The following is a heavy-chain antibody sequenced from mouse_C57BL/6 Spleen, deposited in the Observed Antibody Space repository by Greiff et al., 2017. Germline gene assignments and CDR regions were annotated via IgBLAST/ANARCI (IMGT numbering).Heavy chain of an antibody. J-gene: IGHJ2*01. Sequence: EVMLVESGGGLVKPGGSLKLSCAASGFTFSSYAMSWVRQTPEKRLEWVATISDGGSYTYYPDNVKGRFTISRDNAKNNLYLQMSHLKSEDTAMYYCAREGLGRGGYFDYWGQGTTLTVSS. D-gene: IGHD4-1*01. CDR3: AREGLGRGGYFDY. CDR1: GFTFSSYA. V-gene: IGHV5-4*01. CDR2: ISDGGSYT.